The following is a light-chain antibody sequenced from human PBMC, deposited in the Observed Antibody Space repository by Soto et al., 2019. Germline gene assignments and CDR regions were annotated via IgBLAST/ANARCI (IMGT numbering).Light chain of an antibody. J-gene: IGLJ1*01. CDR2: RNN. Sequence: QSVLTQPPSASGTPGQRVTISCSGGISNIGSNPVYWHQHLPGTAPKLLVYRNNQRPSGVPDRFSDSKYGTSAFLAISVLRSEDEADYYCAAWDDRLSAYIFGSGTKVTVL. CDR3: AAWDDRLSAYI. V-gene: IGLV1-47*01. CDR1: ISNIGSNP.